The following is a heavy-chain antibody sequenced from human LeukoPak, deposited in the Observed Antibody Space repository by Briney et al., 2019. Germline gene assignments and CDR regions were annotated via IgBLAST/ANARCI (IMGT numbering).Heavy chain of an antibody. D-gene: IGHD5-12*01. J-gene: IGHJ4*02. V-gene: IGHV4-4*07. CDR3: ARDPPGSGSLLHFEY. Sequence: SETLSLTCTVSGGSISSYYWSWIRQPAGKGLEWIGRIYTSGSTNYNPSLKSRVTISVDKSKNQFSLKLSSVTAADTAVYYCARDPPGSGSLLHFEYWGQGTVVTVSS. CDR1: GGSISSYY. CDR2: IYTSGST.